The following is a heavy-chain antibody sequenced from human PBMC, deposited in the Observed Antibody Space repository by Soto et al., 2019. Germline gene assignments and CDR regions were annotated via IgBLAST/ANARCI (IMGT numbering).Heavy chain of an antibody. D-gene: IGHD1-1*01. J-gene: IGHJ3*02. V-gene: IGHV3-72*01. CDR2: TRNKANSYTT. CDR3: AREERRTGSLNAFDI. CDR1: GFTFSDHY. Sequence: GGSLRLSCAASGFTFSDHYMDCVRQAPGKGLEWVGRTRNKANSYTTEYAASVKGRFTISRDDSKNSLYLQMNSLKTEDTAVYYCAREERRTGSLNAFDIWGQGTMVTVSS.